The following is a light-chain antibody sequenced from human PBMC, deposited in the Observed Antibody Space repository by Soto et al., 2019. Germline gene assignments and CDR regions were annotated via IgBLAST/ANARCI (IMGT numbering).Light chain of an antibody. J-gene: IGKJ2*01. CDR2: WAS. V-gene: IGKV4-1*01. CDR3: QQYYRART. CDR1: QNIFYSSNNQNY. Sequence: DIVMTQTPDSLAVSLGERATINCKSSQNIFYSSNNQNYLAWYQQKPGQPPKLLIYWASTRESGVPDRFSGSGSGTDFPLTISSLQAEDVAVYYCQQYYRARTFGQGTKLEIK.